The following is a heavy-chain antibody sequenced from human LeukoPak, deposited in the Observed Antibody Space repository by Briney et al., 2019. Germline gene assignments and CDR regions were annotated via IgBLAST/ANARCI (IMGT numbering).Heavy chain of an antibody. CDR3: ARDPRSGWPLSYFDY. V-gene: IGHV3-30*19. CDR1: GFTFSSYG. D-gene: IGHD5-24*01. CDR2: ISYDGSNK. J-gene: IGHJ4*02. Sequence: GGSLRLSCAAPGFTFSSYGMHWVRQAPGKGLEWVAVISYDGSNKYYADSVKGRFTISRDNSKNTLYLQMNSLRAEDTAVYYCARDPRSGWPLSYFDYWGQGTLVTVSS.